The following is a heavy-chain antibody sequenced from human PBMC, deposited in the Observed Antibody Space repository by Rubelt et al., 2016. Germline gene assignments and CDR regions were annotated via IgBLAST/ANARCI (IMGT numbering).Heavy chain of an antibody. D-gene: IGHD3-3*01. CDR1: GFTFSSYG. V-gene: IGHV3-30*03. Sequence: GSGGDVVQPGRSLRLSCAASGFTFSSYGMHWVRQAPGKGLEWVGYTSYDGSNNYYANSVKGRFTISRDNSQNTLYLQMNSLRAEDTALYYCARDFCSATTCFDSWGQGILVTVSS. J-gene: IGHJ4*02. CDR2: TSYDGSNN. CDR3: ARDFCSATTCFDS.